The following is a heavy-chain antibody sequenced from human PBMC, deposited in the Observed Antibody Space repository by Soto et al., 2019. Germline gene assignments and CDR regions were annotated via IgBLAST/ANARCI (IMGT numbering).Heavy chain of an antibody. CDR3: ARDFAYFDY. J-gene: IGHJ4*02. V-gene: IGHV4-61*01. CDR2: VYHTGRT. Sequence: LSLTCTVSGGSFKSGSYSWSWIRQPPGKGLEWIGYVYHTGRTSYNPSLKSRVSISMDTSKNQFPLNLDSVTADDTAVYFCARDFAYFDYWGQGTLVTVSS. D-gene: IGHD3-3*01. CDR1: GGSFKSGSYS.